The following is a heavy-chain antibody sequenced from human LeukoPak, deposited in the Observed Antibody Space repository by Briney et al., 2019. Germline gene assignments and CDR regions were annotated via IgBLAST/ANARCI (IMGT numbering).Heavy chain of an antibody. CDR3: AKDLLSSSRAAFDI. Sequence: PGGSLRLSSAASGFTFSSYAISWVRQAPGKGQEWVSAISGSGGSTYYADSAKGRFTISRDNSKNTLYLQMNSLRAEDTAVYYCAKDLLSSSRAAFDIWGQGTMVTVSS. CDR1: GFTFSSYA. V-gene: IGHV3-23*01. J-gene: IGHJ3*02. D-gene: IGHD3-3*01. CDR2: ISGSGGST.